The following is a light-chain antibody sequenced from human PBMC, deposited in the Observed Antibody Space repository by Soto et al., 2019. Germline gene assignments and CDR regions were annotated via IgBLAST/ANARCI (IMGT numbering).Light chain of an antibody. V-gene: IGLV1-44*01. J-gene: IGLJ2*01. Sequence: QSVLTQPPSASGTPGQRVTISCSGSSSNIGSNTVNWYQQLPGTAPKLLIYSNNQRPSRVPDRFSGSKSGTSASLAISGLQSEDEADYYCAAWDDSLIGLVFGGGTKLTVL. CDR2: SNN. CDR1: SSNIGSNT. CDR3: AAWDDSLIGLV.